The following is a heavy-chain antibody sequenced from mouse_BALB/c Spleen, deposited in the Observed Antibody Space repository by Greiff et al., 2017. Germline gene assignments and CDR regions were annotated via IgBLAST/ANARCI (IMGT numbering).Heavy chain of an antibody. CDR3: AILLYYAMDY. CDR1: GYTFTSYT. J-gene: IGHJ4*01. CDR2: INPSSGYT. V-gene: IGHV1-4*02. D-gene: IGHD2-10*01. Sequence: QVQLQQSAAELARPGASVKMSCKASGYTFTSYTMHWVKQRPGQGLEWIGYINPSSGYTEYNQKFKDKTTLTADKFSSTAYMQLSSLTSEDSAVYYCAILLYYAMDYWGQGTSVTVSS.